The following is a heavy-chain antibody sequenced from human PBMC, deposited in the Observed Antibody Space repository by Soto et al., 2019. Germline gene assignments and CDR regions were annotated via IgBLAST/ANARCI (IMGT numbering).Heavy chain of an antibody. CDR2: AHHSGRT. CDR3: ARSEATALDY. CDR1: GDSMTSSNW. Sequence: QVQLLESGPGLLKPSGTLSLTCTVSGDSMTSSNWWNWVRQHPGKGLEWIGEAHHSGRTNYNPSLKSRVTISVDRSQCHFSLQLTSVTAADTAVYYCARSEATALDYWGQGTLVTVSS. J-gene: IGHJ4*02. V-gene: IGHV4-4*02.